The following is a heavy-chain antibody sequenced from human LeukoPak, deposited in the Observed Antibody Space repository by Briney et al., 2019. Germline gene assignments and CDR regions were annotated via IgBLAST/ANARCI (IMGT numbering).Heavy chain of an antibody. CDR3: ARVGYCSGGSCHYFDY. D-gene: IGHD2-15*01. CDR1: GYDSGVSFTSHS. J-gene: IGHJ4*02. Sequence: PGESLKISCQGSGYDSGVSFTSHSIAWVRQMPGKGLEWMGIIYPRDSTTLYSPSFQGRVTIPADTSIHTAYLQWISLKDSDTAMYYCARVGYCSGGSCHYFDYWGQGTLVTVSS. V-gene: IGHV5-51*01. CDR2: IYPRDSTT.